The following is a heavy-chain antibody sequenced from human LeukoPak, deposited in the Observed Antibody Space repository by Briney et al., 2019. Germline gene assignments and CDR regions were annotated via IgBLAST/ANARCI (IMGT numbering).Heavy chain of an antibody. CDR2: IYYTGNT. CDR3: ARQTGSGLFILP. V-gene: IGHV4-39*01. CDR1: GVSISSSNSY. Sequence: SETLPLTCTVSGVSISSSNSYWGWIRQPPGKGLEWIVSIYYTGNTYYNASLKSRFTISINTSKNQISLRLTSVTATDTAVYYCARQTGSGLFILPGGQGTLVTVSS. J-gene: IGHJ4*02. D-gene: IGHD3/OR15-3a*01.